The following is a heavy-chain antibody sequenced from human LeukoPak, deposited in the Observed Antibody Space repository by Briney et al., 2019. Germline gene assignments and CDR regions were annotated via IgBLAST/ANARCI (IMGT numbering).Heavy chain of an antibody. V-gene: IGHV1-18*01. D-gene: IGHD1-1*01. CDR3: ARDGVLSGTTDF. Sequence: ASVKASCKPSGYTFFSYGITWVRQAPGQGLEWMGWISANNGDKKYAPKFQGRVTMTTESNTRTAYLDVGGLRSDAPAVFYCARDGVLSGTTDFWGEGPLTPVAS. CDR2: ISANNGDK. CDR1: GYTFFSYG. J-gene: IGHJ4*02.